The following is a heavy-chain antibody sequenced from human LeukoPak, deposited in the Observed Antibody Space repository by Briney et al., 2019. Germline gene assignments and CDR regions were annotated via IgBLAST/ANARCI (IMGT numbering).Heavy chain of an antibody. CDR3: ARDNYDSSGYYFY. Sequence: GSLRLSCAASGFTFSSYWMSWVRQAPGKGLEWVANIKQDGSEKYYVDSVKGRFTISRDNAKNSLYLQMNSLRAEDTAVYYCARDNYDSSGYYFYWGQGTLVTVSS. V-gene: IGHV3-7*01. D-gene: IGHD3-22*01. CDR1: GFTFSSYW. CDR2: IKQDGSEK. J-gene: IGHJ4*02.